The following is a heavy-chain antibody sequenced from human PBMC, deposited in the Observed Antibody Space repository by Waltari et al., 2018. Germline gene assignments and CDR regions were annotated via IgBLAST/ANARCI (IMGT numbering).Heavy chain of an antibody. CDR1: GGSISSSSYF. CDR3: AREVPRNGYIGLIYYYMDV. V-gene: IGHV4-39*01. Sequence: QLQLQESGPGLVKPSETLSRTCTASGGSISSSSYFWAWIRQPPGKGLEWFGSIYYSGSTYYNLSLKSRVTISVDRSTNQVSLKLTSVTAADTAVYFCAREVPRNGYIGLIYYYMDVWGKGTTVTVSS. J-gene: IGHJ6*03. D-gene: IGHD5-12*01. CDR2: IYYSGST.